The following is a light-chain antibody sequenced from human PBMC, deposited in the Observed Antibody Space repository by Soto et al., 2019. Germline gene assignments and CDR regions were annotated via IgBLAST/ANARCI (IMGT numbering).Light chain of an antibody. J-gene: IGLJ1*01. CDR3: SSFAISNKYV. Sequence: QSALTQPPSASGSPGQSVPISCTGTSSDVGGYNYVSWYQQHPGKSPKLMIYEVSERPSGVSDRFSGSKSGNTASLTVSGLQAEDEADYYCSSFAISNKYVFGTGTKVTVL. V-gene: IGLV2-8*01. CDR2: EVS. CDR1: SSDVGGYNY.